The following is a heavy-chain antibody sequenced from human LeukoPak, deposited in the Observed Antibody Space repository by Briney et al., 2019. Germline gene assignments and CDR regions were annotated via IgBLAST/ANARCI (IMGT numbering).Heavy chain of an antibody. Sequence: SVKVSCKASGGTFSSYAISWVRLAPGQGLEWMGRIIPILGIANYAQKFQGRVTITADKSTSTAYMELSSLRSEDTAVYYCARDGPVAYCGGDCLVEAYWGQGTLVTVSS. CDR2: IIPILGIA. CDR1: GGTFSSYA. J-gene: IGHJ4*02. D-gene: IGHD2-21*02. V-gene: IGHV1-69*04. CDR3: ARDGPVAYCGGDCLVEAY.